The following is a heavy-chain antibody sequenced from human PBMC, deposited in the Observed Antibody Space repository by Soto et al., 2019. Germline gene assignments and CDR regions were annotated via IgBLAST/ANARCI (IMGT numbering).Heavy chain of an antibody. D-gene: IGHD3-3*01. V-gene: IGHV1-8*01. CDR1: GYTFTSHV. Sequence: ASVTGSRTATGYTFTSHVINWLRHPTGQELEWMGGLNPNSGNTGYAQKFQGRVTMTRNTSISTAYMELSSLRSEDTAVYYCVRSSDFWSGSYPLVFAYWGQGTLVPVSS. J-gene: IGHJ4*02. CDR3: VRSSDFWSGSYPLVFAY. CDR2: LNPNSGNT.